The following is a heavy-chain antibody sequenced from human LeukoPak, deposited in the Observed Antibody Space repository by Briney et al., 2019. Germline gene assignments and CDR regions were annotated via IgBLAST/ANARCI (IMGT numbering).Heavy chain of an antibody. Sequence: GGSLRLSCAASGFTFSTYWMTWVRQTPGKGLEWVANIKEDGGEQNYVDSVEGRFTISRDNTKNSVFLQMNSLRAEDTAVYYCARDYYVDSSGWYSYYYYYYMNVWGKGTTVTVSS. V-gene: IGHV3-7*01. CDR3: ARDYYVDSSGWYSYYYYYYMNV. J-gene: IGHJ6*03. CDR2: IKEDGGEQ. D-gene: IGHD6-19*01. CDR1: GFTFSTYW.